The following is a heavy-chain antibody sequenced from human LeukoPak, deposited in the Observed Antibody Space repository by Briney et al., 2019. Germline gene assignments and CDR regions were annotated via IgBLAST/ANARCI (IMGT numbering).Heavy chain of an antibody. V-gene: IGHV1-18*01. Sequence: AASVKVSCEASGYTFTSYGISWVRQAPGQGLEWMGWISGYNGNTNYAQQKLQGRVTMTTDTSTSTAYMELRSLRSDDTAVYYCARDLKRGYSSGRYSWGTGSSNDYWGQGTLVTVSS. J-gene: IGHJ4*02. CDR2: ISGYNGNT. D-gene: IGHD6-19*01. CDR1: GYTFTSYG. CDR3: ARDLKRGYSSGRYSWGTGSSNDY.